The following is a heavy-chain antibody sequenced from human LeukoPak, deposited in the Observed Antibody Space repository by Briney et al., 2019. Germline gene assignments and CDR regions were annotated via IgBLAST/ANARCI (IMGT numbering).Heavy chain of an antibody. CDR2: INPNSGGT. CDR1: GYTYTGYY. D-gene: IGHD3-9*01. J-gene: IGHJ4*02. CDR3: ARAVRRPRLRYFDCLDY. Sequence: ASVKVSCKASGYTYTGYYMHWVRQAPGQGLEWMGWINPNSGGTNYAQKFQGRVTMTRDTSISTAYMEPSRLRSDDTAVYYCARAVRRPRLRYFDCLDYWGQGTLVTVSS. V-gene: IGHV1-2*02.